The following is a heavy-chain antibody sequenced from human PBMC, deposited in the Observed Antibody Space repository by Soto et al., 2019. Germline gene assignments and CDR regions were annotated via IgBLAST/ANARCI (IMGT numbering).Heavy chain of an antibody. CDR3: ARDALYCSGGSCYLELDY. CDR1: GFTFRSYR. D-gene: IGHD2-15*01. V-gene: IGHV3-48*02. J-gene: IGHJ4*02. CDR2: ISSSNSTK. Sequence: EVQLVESGGGLVQPGGSLRLSCAASGFTFRSYRMNGVRRAPGEGREGVSYISSSNSTKYYADSVKGRFTISRDNAKNSLYLQMNSLRDEDTAVYYCARDALYCSGGSCYLELDYWGQGTLVTVSS.